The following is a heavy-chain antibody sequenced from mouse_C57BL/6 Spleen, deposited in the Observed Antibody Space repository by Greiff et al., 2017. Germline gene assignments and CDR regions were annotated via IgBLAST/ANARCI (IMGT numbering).Heavy chain of an antibody. V-gene: IGHV1-59*01. Sequence: QVQLQQPGAELVRPGTSVKLSCKASGYTFTSYWMHWVKQRPGQGLEWIGVIDPSDSYTNYNQKFKGKATLTVDTSSSTAYMQLSSLTSEDSAVYYCARRSDWDCAMDYWGQGTSVTVSS. CDR2: IDPSDSYT. CDR3: ARRSDWDCAMDY. CDR1: GYTFTSYW. D-gene: IGHD4-1*01. J-gene: IGHJ4*01.